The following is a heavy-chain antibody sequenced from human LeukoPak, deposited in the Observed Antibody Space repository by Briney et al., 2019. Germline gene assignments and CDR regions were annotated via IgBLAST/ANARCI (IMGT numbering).Heavy chain of an antibody. V-gene: IGHV4-34*01. D-gene: IGHD4-11*01. CDR1: DGAFSGYY. J-gene: IGHJ4*02. CDR2: INHSGST. CDR3: ARGYSNYDY. Sequence: SETLSLTCAVSDGAFSGYYWSWIRQPPGKGLECIGEINHSGSTNYTPSLKSRVTISVDTSKNQFSLKLSSVTAADTAVYYCARGYSNYDYWGQGTLVTVSS.